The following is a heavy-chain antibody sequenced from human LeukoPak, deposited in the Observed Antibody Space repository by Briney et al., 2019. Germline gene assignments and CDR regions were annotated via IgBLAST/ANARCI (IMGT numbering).Heavy chain of an antibody. D-gene: IGHD3-22*01. CDR3: ARYYDSSHAFDI. J-gene: IGHJ3*02. CDR2: IYYSGST. CDR1: SGSISSYY. Sequence: SETLSLTCTVSSGSISSYYWSWIRQPPGKGLEWIGYIYYSGSTNYNPSLKSRVTISVDTSKNQFSLKLSSVTAADTAVYYCARYYDSSHAFDIWGQGTMVTVSS. V-gene: IGHV4-59*01.